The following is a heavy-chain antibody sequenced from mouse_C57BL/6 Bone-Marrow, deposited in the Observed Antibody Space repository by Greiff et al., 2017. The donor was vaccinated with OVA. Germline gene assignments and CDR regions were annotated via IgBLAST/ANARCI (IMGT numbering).Heavy chain of an antibody. Sequence: QVQLQQPGAELVKPGAPVKVSCKAFGYTFTSYWMHWVKQRPGQGLEWIGRFHPSDSDTNYNQKFKGKATLTVDKSPSTAYMQLSSLTSEDSAVYYCAIGDWDEWGQGTTLTVSS. J-gene: IGHJ2*01. CDR2: FHPSDSDT. V-gene: IGHV1-74*01. D-gene: IGHD4-1*01. CDR3: AIGDWDE. CDR1: GYTFTSYW.